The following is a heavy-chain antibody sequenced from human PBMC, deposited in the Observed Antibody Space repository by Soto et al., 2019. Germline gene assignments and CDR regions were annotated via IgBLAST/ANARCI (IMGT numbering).Heavy chain of an antibody. D-gene: IGHD5-12*01. CDR2: ISSSSSYI. J-gene: IGHJ1*01. CDR1: GFTFSSYS. V-gene: IGHV3-21*01. Sequence: EVQLVESGGGLVKPGGSLRLSCAASGFTFSSYSMNWVRPAPGKGLEWVSSISSSSSYIYYADSVKGRFTISRDNAKNSLYLQMNSLRAEDTAVYYCARETVSGYVLKYFQHWGQGTLVTVSS. CDR3: ARETVSGYVLKYFQH.